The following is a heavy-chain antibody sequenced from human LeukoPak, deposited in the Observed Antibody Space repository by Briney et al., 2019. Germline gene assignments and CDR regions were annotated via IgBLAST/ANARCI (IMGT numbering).Heavy chain of an antibody. J-gene: IGHJ4*02. CDR3: AKDRQLRYFDWAIDY. D-gene: IGHD3-9*01. Sequence: GGSLRLSCAASGFTFSSYAMSWVRQAPGKGLEWVSVLSDSGRSTYYADSVKGRFTISRDNSKNTLYLQMNSPRAEDTAVYYCAKDRQLRYFDWAIDYWGQGTLVTVSS. CDR2: LSDSGRST. V-gene: IGHV3-23*01. CDR1: GFTFSSYA.